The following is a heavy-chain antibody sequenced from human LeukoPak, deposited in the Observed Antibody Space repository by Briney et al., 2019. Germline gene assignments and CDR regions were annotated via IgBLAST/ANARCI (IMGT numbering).Heavy chain of an antibody. CDR3: ARVGGSDHFDY. Sequence: ASVKVSCKASGYTFTGYYMHWVRQAPGQGLEWMGWFNPNSGDTNYAQKFQGRVTMTRDTSISTAYMELSRLRSDDTAVYYCARVGGSDHFDYWGQGTLVTVSS. D-gene: IGHD1-26*01. V-gene: IGHV1-2*02. CDR1: GYTFTGYY. J-gene: IGHJ4*02. CDR2: FNPNSGDT.